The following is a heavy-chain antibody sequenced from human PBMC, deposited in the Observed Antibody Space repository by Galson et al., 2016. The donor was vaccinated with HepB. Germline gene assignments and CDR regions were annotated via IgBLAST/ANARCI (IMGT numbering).Heavy chain of an antibody. D-gene: IGHD6-13*01. Sequence: SLRLSCAASRFTFSSFPMHWVRQAPGKGLEWVAVISYDGSNTFYADSVKGRFTISRDNSKNILYLQTNSLRRGDTALYYCAHPSAATIAAAGREAVRGSDDFDFWGQGTLVIVSS. V-gene: IGHV3-30*04. CDR2: ISYDGSNT. CDR3: AHPSAATIAAAGREAVRGSDDFDF. J-gene: IGHJ4*02. CDR1: RFTFSSFP.